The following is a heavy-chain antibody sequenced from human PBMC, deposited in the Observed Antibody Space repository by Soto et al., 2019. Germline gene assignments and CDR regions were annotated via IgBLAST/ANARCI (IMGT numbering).Heavy chain of an antibody. V-gene: IGHV1-2*04. D-gene: IGHD3-10*01. Sequence: GSSVKVSCKASGYTFTGYYMHWVRQAPGQGLEWMGWINPNSGGTNYAQKFQGWVTMTRDTSISTAYMELSRLRSDDTAVYYCARAAYPYYGSGGYYNGIDYWGQGTLVTVSS. CDR3: ARAAYPYYGSGGYYNGIDY. CDR2: INPNSGGT. J-gene: IGHJ4*02. CDR1: GYTFTGYY.